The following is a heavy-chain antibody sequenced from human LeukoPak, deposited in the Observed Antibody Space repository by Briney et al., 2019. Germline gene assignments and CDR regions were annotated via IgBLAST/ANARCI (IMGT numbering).Heavy chain of an antibody. CDR2: IWYDGSNK. J-gene: IGHJ5*02. CDR3: ARDQGWFDP. V-gene: IGHV3-33*08. Sequence: GRSLRLSCAASGFTSSSYAMHWVRQAPGKGLEWVAVIWYDGSNKYYADSVKGRFTISRDNSKNTLYLQMNSLRAEDTAVYYCARDQGWFDPWGQGTLVTVSS. CDR1: GFTSSSYA.